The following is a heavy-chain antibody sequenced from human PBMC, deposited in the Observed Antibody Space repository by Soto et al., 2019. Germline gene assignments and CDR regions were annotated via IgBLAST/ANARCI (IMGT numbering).Heavy chain of an antibody. CDR1: GFTFSAYD. CDR2: IGAADDP. Sequence: GGSLRLSCAASGFTFSAYDMHWVRQTTGKGLEWVSAIGAADDPYYLGSVKGRFTISRENAKNSLYLQMNSLRAEDTAVYYCARAYSGRLPRRADCYFAMDVWGQGTTVTVSS. V-gene: IGHV3-13*05. D-gene: IGHD2-15*01. J-gene: IGHJ6*02. CDR3: ARAYSGRLPRRADCYFAMDV.